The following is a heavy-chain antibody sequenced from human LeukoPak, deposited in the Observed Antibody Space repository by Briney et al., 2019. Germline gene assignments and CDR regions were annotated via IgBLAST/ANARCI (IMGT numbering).Heavy chain of an antibody. V-gene: IGHV1-18*01. D-gene: IGHD6-13*01. CDR3: ARGPLAVAGSPLFY. CDR2: ISAYNGNT. Sequence: GASVTVSCKASGYTFTNYGITWVRQAPGQGLEWMGWISAYNGNTNYAQKAQGRVTLTTDTSTSTAYMELTRLRSDDTAVYYCARGPLAVAGSPLFYWGQGTLVTVSS. CDR1: GYTFTNYG. J-gene: IGHJ4*02.